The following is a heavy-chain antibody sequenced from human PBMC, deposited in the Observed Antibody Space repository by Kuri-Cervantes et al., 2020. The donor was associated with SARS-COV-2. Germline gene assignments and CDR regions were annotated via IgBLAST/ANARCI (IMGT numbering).Heavy chain of an antibody. CDR3: AKGPGSNWNYFYFMDV. CDR1: GFTFSSYG. CDR2: ISYDGSNK. Sequence: GGSLRLSCAASGFTFSSYGMHWVRQAPGKGLEWVAVISYDGSNKYYADSVKGRFTISRDNSKNTLYLQMNSLRADDTAIYYCAKGPGSNWNYFYFMDVWGKGTTVTVSS. D-gene: IGHD1-20*01. J-gene: IGHJ6*03. V-gene: IGHV3-30*18.